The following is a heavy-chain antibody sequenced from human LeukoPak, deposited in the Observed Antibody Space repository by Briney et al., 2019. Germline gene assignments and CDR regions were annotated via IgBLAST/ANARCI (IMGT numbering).Heavy chain of an antibody. D-gene: IGHD3-16*01. Sequence: PGGSLRLSCAASGFTFSSYAMSWVRQAPGKGLEWVGRIKSKTDGGTTDYAAPVKGRFTISRDDSKSIAYLQMNSLTTDDTAVYYCTRGGDGTYYFYGMDVWGQGTTVTVSS. CDR2: IKSKTDGGTT. CDR1: GFTFSSYA. J-gene: IGHJ6*02. CDR3: TRGGDGTYYFYGMDV. V-gene: IGHV3-15*01.